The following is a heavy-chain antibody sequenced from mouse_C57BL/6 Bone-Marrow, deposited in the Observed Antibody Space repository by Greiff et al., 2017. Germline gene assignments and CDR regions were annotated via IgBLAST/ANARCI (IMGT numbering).Heavy chain of an antibody. CDR2: IYPTSGRT. CDR3: ARSGPLGRSFDY. Sequence: VQLQQPGAELVKPGASVKMSCKASGYTFTSYWITWVKQRPGQGLEWIGDIYPTSGRTNYNEKFKSKAILTVATSSNKAYMQLSSLTSEDSAVFYCARSGPLGRSFDYWGQGTTLTVSS. V-gene: IGHV1-55*01. CDR1: GYTFTSYW. D-gene: IGHD4-1*01. J-gene: IGHJ2*01.